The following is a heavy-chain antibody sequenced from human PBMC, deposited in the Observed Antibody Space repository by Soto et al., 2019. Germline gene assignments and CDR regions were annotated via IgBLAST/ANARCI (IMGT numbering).Heavy chain of an antibody. V-gene: IGHV1-18*01. CDR1: GYTFTSYG. CDR2: ISAYNGNT. D-gene: IGHD4-17*01. Sequence: ASVKVSCKASGYTFTSYGISWVRQAPGQGLEWMGWISAYNGNTNYAQKLQGRVTMTTDTSTSTAYMELRSLRSDDTAVYYCARGNPAQDYGDYGEWGQGTLVTVSS. J-gene: IGHJ4*02. CDR3: ARGNPAQDYGDYGE.